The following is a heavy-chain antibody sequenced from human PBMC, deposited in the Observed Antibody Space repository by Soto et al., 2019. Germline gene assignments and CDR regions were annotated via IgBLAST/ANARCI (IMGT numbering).Heavy chain of an antibody. J-gene: IGHJ4*02. Sequence: SETLSLTCTVSGGSISSYYWSWIRQPPGKGLEWIGYIYYSGSTNYNPSLKSRVTISVDTSKNQFSLKLSSVTAADTAVYYCASQNLGELSLSRFDYWGQGTLVTVSS. CDR1: GGSISSYY. CDR2: IYYSGST. V-gene: IGHV4-59*08. D-gene: IGHD3-16*02. CDR3: ASQNLGELSLSRFDY.